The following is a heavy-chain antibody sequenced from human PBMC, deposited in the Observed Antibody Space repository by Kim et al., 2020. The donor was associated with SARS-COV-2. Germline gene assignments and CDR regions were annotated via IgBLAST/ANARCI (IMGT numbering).Heavy chain of an antibody. D-gene: IGHD6-6*01. Sequence: GGSLRLSCAASGFSVSDNYMTWVRQAPGKGLEWVSLTYLGGTSRYADSVQGRFSVTSDDSGNTLSLQLDSLRADDTAVYYCAGGLVRYFFDYWGQGALVTVSS. J-gene: IGHJ4*02. V-gene: IGHV3-53*01. CDR2: TYLGGTS. CDR3: AGGLVRYFFDY. CDR1: GFSVSDNY.